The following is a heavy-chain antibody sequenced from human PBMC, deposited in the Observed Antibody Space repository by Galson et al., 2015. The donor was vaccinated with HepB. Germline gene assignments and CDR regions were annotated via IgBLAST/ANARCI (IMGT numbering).Heavy chain of an antibody. J-gene: IGHJ6*04. D-gene: IGHD6-13*01. V-gene: IGHV3-73*01. CDR1: GFTFSGSG. CDR3: ARPGYGSSWFLDYSNGMDI. Sequence: SLRLSCAASGFTFSGSGIHWVRLASGKGLEWVGRIRNRANNYATAYAASVRGRFTVSRDDSKNTAYLQMNSLKTEDTAVYYCARPGYGSSWFLDYSNGMDIWGKGTTVIVST. CDR2: IRNRANNYAT.